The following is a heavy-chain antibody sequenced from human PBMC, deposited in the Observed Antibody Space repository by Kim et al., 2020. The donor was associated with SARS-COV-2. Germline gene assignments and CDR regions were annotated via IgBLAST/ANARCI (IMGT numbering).Heavy chain of an antibody. Sequence: GGSLRLSCSASGYTFSAYGMHWVRQPPGKGLEWVAGISYDGTVEQYADSVKGRFSISRDNSQNTLWLQMSSLRSDDTAMYYCAKDKKYNAVGTTKAYVD. V-gene: IGHV3-30*18. J-gene: IGHJ4*01. CDR3: AKDKKYNAVGTTKAYVD. CDR1: GYTFSAYG. CDR2: ISYDGTVE. D-gene: IGHD1-1*01.